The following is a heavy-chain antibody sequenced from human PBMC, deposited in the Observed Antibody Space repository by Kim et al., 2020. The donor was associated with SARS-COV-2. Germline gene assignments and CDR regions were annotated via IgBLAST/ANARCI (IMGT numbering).Heavy chain of an antibody. CDR3: ARATYYYDSSGSPGGYYFDY. D-gene: IGHD3-22*01. V-gene: IGHV3-11*01. Sequence: GGSLRLSCAASGFTFSDYYMSWIRQAPGKGLEWVSYISSSGSTIYYADSVKGRFTISRDNAKNSLYLQMNSLRAEDTAVYYCARATYYYDSSGSPGGYYFDYWGQGTLVTVSS. J-gene: IGHJ4*02. CDR1: GFTFSDYY. CDR2: ISSSGSTI.